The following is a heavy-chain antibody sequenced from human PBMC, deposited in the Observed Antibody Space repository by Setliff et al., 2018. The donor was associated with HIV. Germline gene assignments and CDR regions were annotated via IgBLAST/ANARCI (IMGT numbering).Heavy chain of an antibody. J-gene: IGHJ5*02. D-gene: IGHD3-10*01. Sequence: ASVKVSCKASGYTFTTYAIHWVRQAPGQRLEFMGWINAGNGNTKYSQRFQGRVTITIDTSASTAYMELSSLRSDDTAIYYCARGVTMVGGVNAFDPWGQGTLVTVSS. V-gene: IGHV1-3*01. CDR3: ARGVTMVGGVNAFDP. CDR2: INAGNGNT. CDR1: GYTFTTYA.